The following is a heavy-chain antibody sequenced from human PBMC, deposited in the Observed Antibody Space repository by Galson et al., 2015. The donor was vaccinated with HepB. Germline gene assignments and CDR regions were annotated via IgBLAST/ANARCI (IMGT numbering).Heavy chain of an antibody. J-gene: IGHJ4*02. Sequence: LRLSCAASGFTFSGYAMHWVRQAPGKGLEWVAVISYDGSNKYYADSVKGRFTISRDNSKNTLYLQMNSLRVEDTAVYYCASDCSGGSCYIFDYWGQGTLVTVSS. CDR3: ASDCSGGSCYIFDY. D-gene: IGHD2-15*01. CDR1: GFTFSGYA. CDR2: ISYDGSNK. V-gene: IGHV3-30-3*01.